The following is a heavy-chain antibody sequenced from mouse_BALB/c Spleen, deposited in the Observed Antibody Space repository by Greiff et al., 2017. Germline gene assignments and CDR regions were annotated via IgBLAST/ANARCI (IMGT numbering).Heavy chain of an antibody. CDR1: GYTFTSYT. CDR3: AYYRYDYAMDY. Sequence: QVQLQQSGAELARPGASVKMSCKASGYTFTSYTMHWVKQRPGQGLEWIGYINPSSGYTNYNQKFKDKATLTADKSSSTAYMQLSSLTSEDSAVYYCAYYRYDYAMDYWGQGTSVTVSS. CDR2: INPSSGYT. J-gene: IGHJ4*01. D-gene: IGHD2-14*01. V-gene: IGHV1-4*01.